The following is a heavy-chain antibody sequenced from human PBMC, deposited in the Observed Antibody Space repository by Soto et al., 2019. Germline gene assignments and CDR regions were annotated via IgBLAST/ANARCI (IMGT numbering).Heavy chain of an antibody. V-gene: IGHV3-74*01. CDR3: ATDGSYAQHV. CDR2: INSDGTTT. D-gene: IGHD2-2*01. J-gene: IGHJ6*02. Sequence: EVQLVVSGGGLVQPGGSLRLSCAASGFTFSNTGMHWVRQAPGKGLVWVSHINSDGTTTTYADSVKGRFTISRDNAKNTVHLQLNSLSAEDTAVYSWATDGSYAQHVWGQVTTVTVSS. CDR1: GFTFSNTG.